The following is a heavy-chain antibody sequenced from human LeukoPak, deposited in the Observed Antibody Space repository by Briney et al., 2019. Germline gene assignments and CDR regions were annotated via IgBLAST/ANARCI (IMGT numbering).Heavy chain of an antibody. CDR2: INPSGGSA. J-gene: IGHJ4*02. Sequence: ASVTVSCKASGYTFTSYYMHWVRQAPGQGLEWMGIINPSGGSASYAQKFQGRVTMTRDTSTSTVYMELSSLGSEDTAVYYCARGGDGDPGIDYWGQGTLVTVSS. V-gene: IGHV1-46*01. D-gene: IGHD4-17*01. CDR3: ARGGDGDPGIDY. CDR1: GYTFTSYY.